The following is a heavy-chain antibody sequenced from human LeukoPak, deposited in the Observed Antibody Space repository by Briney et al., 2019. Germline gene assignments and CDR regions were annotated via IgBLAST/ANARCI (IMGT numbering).Heavy chain of an antibody. Sequence: GGSLRLSCAASGFTFDDYGMSWVRQAPGKGLEWVSGINGRGGSTYYADSVKGRFTISRDNAKNSLYLQMNSLRAEDTALYYCAKDMGVCSGGSCYSDYFNYWGQGTLVTVSS. V-gene: IGHV3-20*04. CDR3: AKDMGVCSGGSCYSDYFNY. D-gene: IGHD2-15*01. CDR2: INGRGGST. J-gene: IGHJ4*02. CDR1: GFTFDDYG.